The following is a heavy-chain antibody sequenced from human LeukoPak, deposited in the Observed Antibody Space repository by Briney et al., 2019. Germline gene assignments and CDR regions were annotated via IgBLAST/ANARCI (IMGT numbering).Heavy chain of an antibody. D-gene: IGHD2-2*02. CDR2: IYYSGST. CDR3: ARGYCSSTSCYIGAIDY. CDR1: GGSISSSSYY. Sequence: SETLSLTCTVSGGSISSSSYYWGWIRQPPGKGPEWIGSIYYSGSTYYNPSLKSRVTISVDTSKNQFSLKLSSVTAAGTAVYYCARGYCSSTSCYIGAIDYWGQGTLVTVSS. V-gene: IGHV4-39*01. J-gene: IGHJ4*02.